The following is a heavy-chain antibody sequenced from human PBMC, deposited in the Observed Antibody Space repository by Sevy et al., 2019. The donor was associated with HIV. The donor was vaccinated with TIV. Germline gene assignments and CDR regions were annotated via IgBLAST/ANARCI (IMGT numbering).Heavy chain of an antibody. J-gene: IGHJ4*02. CDR2: INPTGGHT. V-gene: IGHV1-46*01. Sequence: ASVKVSCRASAYSFTLYYMNWVRQAPGQGLEWMGLINPTGGHTSDAQRFQGRLSMTRDTSTTTFYMELSSLTYEYTAVYYCAVSQSCGGDCYYFDSWGQGTLVTVSS. D-gene: IGHD2-21*02. CDR1: AYSFTLYY. CDR3: AVSQSCGGDCYYFDS.